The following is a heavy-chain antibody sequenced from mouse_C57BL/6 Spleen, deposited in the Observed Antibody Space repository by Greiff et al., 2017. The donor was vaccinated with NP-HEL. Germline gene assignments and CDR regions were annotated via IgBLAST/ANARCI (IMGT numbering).Heavy chain of an antibody. J-gene: IGHJ4*01. CDR1: GFTFSDYG. Sequence: EVQGVESGGGLVKPGGSLKLSCAASGFTFSDYGMHWVRQAPEKGLEWVAYISSGSSTIYYADTVKGRVTIARDNAKNTLFLQMTSLRAEDTAMYYCARTGPYAMDYWGQGTSVTVSS. V-gene: IGHV5-17*01. CDR3: ARTGPYAMDY. CDR2: ISSGSSTI.